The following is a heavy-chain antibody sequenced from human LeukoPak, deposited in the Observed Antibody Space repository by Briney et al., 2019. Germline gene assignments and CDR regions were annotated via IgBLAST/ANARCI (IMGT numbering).Heavy chain of an antibody. CDR1: GGSFSSYY. CDR3: ARDWNYYDSSGYYYYYYGMDV. CDR2: IYTSGST. V-gene: IGHV4-4*07. Sequence: SETLSLTCAVYGGSFSSYYWSWIRQPAGKGLEWIGRIYTSGSTNYNPSLKSRVTMSVDTSKNRFSLKLSSVTAADTAVYYCARDWNYYDSSGYYYYYYGMDVWGQGTTVTVSS. D-gene: IGHD3-22*01. J-gene: IGHJ6*02.